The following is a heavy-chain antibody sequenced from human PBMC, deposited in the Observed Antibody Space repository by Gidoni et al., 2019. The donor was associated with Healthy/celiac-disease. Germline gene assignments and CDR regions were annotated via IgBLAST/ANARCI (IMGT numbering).Heavy chain of an antibody. CDR3: AVGGYCSGGSCYSPYYFDY. Sequence: QLQLQESGPGLVKPSETLSLTCPVSGGSISSSSYYWGWIRQPPGKGLEWIGCIYYSGSTYYNPSLKSRVTISVDTSKNQFSLKLSSVTAADTAVYYCAVGGYCSGGSCYSPYYFDYWGQGTLVTVSS. CDR2: IYYSGST. CDR1: GGSISSSSYY. D-gene: IGHD2-15*01. V-gene: IGHV4-39*01. J-gene: IGHJ4*02.